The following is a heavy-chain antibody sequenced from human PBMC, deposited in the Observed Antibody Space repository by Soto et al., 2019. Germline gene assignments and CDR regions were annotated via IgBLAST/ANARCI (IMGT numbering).Heavy chain of an antibody. CDR1: GYTFTSYA. CDR2: INIGNANT. Sequence: QVQLVQSGAEVKKPGASVKVSCKASGYTFTSYAMHWVRQAPGQRLEWMGWINIGNANTKYSQKFLGRVTITRDTPASTANMELSSLRSEDTAVYYCARSTVIAVWGDYWGQGTLVTVSS. V-gene: IGHV1-3*04. D-gene: IGHD6-19*01. J-gene: IGHJ4*02. CDR3: ARSTVIAVWGDY.